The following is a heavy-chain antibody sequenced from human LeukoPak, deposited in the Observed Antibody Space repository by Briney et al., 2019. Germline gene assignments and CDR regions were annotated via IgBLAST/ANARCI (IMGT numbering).Heavy chain of an antibody. CDR3: ARDENYYDSSGYNTGGY. CDR2: ISAYNGNT. D-gene: IGHD3-22*01. V-gene: IGHV1-18*01. J-gene: IGHJ4*02. CDR1: GYTFTSYG. Sequence: VASVKVSCKASGYTFTSYGISLVRQAPGQGLEWMGCISAYNGNTNYVQKLQGRVTMTTDTSTSTAYMELRSLRSDDTAVYYCARDENYYDSSGYNTGGYWGQGTLVTVSS.